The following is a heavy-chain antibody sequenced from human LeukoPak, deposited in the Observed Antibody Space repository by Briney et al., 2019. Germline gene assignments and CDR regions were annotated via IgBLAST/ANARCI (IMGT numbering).Heavy chain of an antibody. CDR1: GFTFSSYG. CDR2: IRYDGSNK. CDR3: AKGHYSGWSSFDY. J-gene: IGHJ4*02. D-gene: IGHD6-19*01. Sequence: GGSLRLSCAASGFTFSSYGMHWVRQAPGKGLEWVAFIRYDGSNKYYADSVKGRFTISRDNSKNTLYLQMNSLRAEDTAVYYCAKGHYSGWSSFDYWGQGTLATVSS. V-gene: IGHV3-30*02.